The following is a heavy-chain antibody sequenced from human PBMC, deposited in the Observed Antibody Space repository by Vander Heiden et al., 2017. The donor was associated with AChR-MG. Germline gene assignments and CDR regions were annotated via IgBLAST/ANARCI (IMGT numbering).Heavy chain of an antibody. V-gene: IGHV4-34*01. CDR2: INHSGST. CDR1: GGSFSGYY. Sequence: QVQLQQWGAGLLKPSETLSLTCAVYGGSFSGYYWSWIRQPPGKGLEWIGEINHSGSTNYNPSLKSRVTISVDTSKNQFSLKLSSVTAADTAVYYCARGPLLRDILTGYRWGSSAFDPWGQGTLVTVSS. CDR3: ARGPLLRDILTGYRWGSSAFDP. J-gene: IGHJ5*02. D-gene: IGHD3-9*01.